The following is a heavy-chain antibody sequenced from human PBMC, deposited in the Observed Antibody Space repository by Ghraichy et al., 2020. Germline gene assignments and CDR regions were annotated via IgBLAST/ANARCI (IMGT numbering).Heavy chain of an antibody. CDR2: IYYSGST. CDR1: GGSIISSSYY. CDR3: ARQYSSSNYYYYYYMDV. D-gene: IGHD6-6*01. Sequence: ETLSLTCTVSGGSIISSSYYWGWIRQPPGKGLEWIGSIYYSGSTYYNPSLKSRVTISVDTSKNQFSLKLSSVTAADTAVYYCARQYSSSNYYYYYYMDVWGKGTTVTVSS. V-gene: IGHV4-39*01. J-gene: IGHJ6*03.